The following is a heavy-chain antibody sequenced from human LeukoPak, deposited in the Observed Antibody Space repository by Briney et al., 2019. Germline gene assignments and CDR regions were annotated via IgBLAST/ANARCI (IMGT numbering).Heavy chain of an antibody. J-gene: IGHJ6*02. D-gene: IGHD5-12*01. V-gene: IGHV3-48*01. Sequence: GGSLRLSCAASGFTFSSYYMSWVRQAPGKGLEWVSYISGSSTTIYYSDSVKGRFTISRDNSKNTLYLQMNSLRAEDTAVYYCAREDSGYDYYYGMDVWGQGTTVTVSS. CDR1: GFTFSSYY. CDR2: ISGSSTTI. CDR3: AREDSGYDYYYGMDV.